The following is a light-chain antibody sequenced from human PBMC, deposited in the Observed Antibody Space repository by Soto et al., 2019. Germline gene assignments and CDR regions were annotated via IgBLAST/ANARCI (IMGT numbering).Light chain of an antibody. CDR3: HQRQSWPRT. V-gene: IGKV3-11*01. J-gene: IGKJ1*01. CDR1: QYINTR. CDR2: QPS. Sequence: EIVLTQSPATMSSFTGDRVTLSCRASQYINTRLAWYQHRPGQAPRLLIYQPSIRAAGIPARFSASGSGTDFTLTISDVQPEDFALYYCHQRQSWPRTFGQGTKVAI.